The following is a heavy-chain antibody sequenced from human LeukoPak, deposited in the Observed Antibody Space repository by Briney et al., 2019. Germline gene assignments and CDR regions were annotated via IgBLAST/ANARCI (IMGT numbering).Heavy chain of an antibody. D-gene: IGHD3-10*01. CDR1: GGSISSSSYY. Sequence: PSETLSLTCTVSGGSISSSSYYWGWIRQPPGKGLEWIGSIYYSGSTYYNPSLKSRVTISVDTSKNQFSLKLSSVTAADTAVYYCARGITMVRGVLTPWGQGTLVTVSS. J-gene: IGHJ5*02. V-gene: IGHV4-39*07. CDR3: ARGITMVRGVLTP. CDR2: IYYSGST.